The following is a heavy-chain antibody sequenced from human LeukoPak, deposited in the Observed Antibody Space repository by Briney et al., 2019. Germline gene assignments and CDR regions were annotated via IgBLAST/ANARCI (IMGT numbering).Heavy chain of an antibody. CDR1: VFTLSSYW. CDR2: IKKDGSEK. V-gene: IGHV3-7*01. CDR3: ARHLSGVTGYTYGRGIDY. Sequence: GGSLRLSCAASVFTLSSYWMSWVRQAPGKGLEWVANIKKDGSEKYYVDSVKGRFTISRDNAKTSLYLQMISLRAEDTAVYYCARHLSGVTGYTYGRGIDYWGQGTLVTVSS. D-gene: IGHD5-18*01. J-gene: IGHJ4*02.